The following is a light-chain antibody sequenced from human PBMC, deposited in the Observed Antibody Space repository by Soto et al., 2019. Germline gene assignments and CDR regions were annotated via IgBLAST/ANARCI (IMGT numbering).Light chain of an antibody. V-gene: IGKV3D-15*01. CDR2: GIS. J-gene: IGKJ5*01. CDR3: QQHGQCPFT. CDR1: QSVNSN. Sequence: EIGMTQSPAPMSVSPGERATLSCRASQSVNSNYLAWYQQKPGQAPRLLIYGISKRATDIPDRFSGSGSGTEFTLTISSLQPEDFATYYCQQHGQCPFTFGQGTRLDIK.